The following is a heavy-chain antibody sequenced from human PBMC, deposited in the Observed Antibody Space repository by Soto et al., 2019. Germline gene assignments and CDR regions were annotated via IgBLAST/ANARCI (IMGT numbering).Heavy chain of an antibody. CDR2: IKNKTDGGTT. Sequence: GGSLRLSCAASGFTFSNAWMNWVRQAPGKGLEWVGRIKNKTDGGTTHYAAPVKGRLNISSDDSKNTLYRQMNSLKTEETAVYYCTSSSGWYRYYFDYWGQGTLVTVSS. CDR3: TSSSGWYRYYFDY. CDR1: GFTFSNAW. D-gene: IGHD6-19*01. J-gene: IGHJ4*02. V-gene: IGHV3-15*07.